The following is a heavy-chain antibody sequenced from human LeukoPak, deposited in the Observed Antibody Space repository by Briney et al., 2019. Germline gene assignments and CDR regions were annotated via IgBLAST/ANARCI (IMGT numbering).Heavy chain of an antibody. CDR1: GGSFSGYY. CDR3: ARGGDDHNWFDP. J-gene: IGHJ5*02. V-gene: IGHV4-34*01. D-gene: IGHD3-10*01. Sequence: PSETLSLTCAVYGGSFSGYYWSWIRQPPGKGLEWIGEINHSGSTNYNPSLKSRVTISVDTSKNQFSLKLSSVTAADTAVYYCARGGDDHNWFDPWGQRTLVTVSS. CDR2: INHSGST.